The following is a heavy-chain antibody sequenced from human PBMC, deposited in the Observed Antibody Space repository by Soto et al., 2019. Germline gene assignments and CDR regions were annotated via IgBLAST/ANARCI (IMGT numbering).Heavy chain of an antibody. CDR3: AHTRDCGGDCYSDPFDY. CDR1: GFSLSTSGVG. Sequence: QITLKESGPTLVKPTQTLTLTCTFSGFSLSTSGVGVGWIRQPPGKALEWLALIYWDDDKRYSPSLKSRLTITKXXSXNXXVLTMTNMDPVDTATYYCAHTRDCGGDCYSDPFDYWGQGTLVTVSS. CDR2: IYWDDDK. D-gene: IGHD2-21*02. J-gene: IGHJ4*02. V-gene: IGHV2-5*02.